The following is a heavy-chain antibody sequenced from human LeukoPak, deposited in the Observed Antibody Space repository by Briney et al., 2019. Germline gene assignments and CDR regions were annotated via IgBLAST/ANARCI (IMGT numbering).Heavy chain of an antibody. CDR3: ARAQSEETFLTSTVHLYYFDS. J-gene: IGHJ4*02. CDR2: IWYDGSNK. CDR1: GFTFSDYT. V-gene: IGHV3-33*01. Sequence: GGSLRLSCAASGFTFSDYTIHWVRQAPGKGLEWVAVIWYDGSNKYYADSVKGRFTISRDNAKNSLYLQMNSLRAEDTAVYYCARAQSEETFLTSTVHLYYFDSWGQGTLVTVSS. D-gene: IGHD3-9*01.